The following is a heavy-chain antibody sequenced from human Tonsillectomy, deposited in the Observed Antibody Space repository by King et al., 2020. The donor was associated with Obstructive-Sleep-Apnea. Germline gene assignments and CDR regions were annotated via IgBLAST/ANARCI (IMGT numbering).Heavy chain of an antibody. Sequence: VQLVESGGGVVQPGRSLRLSCAASGFTFSSYAMHWVRQAPGKGLEWVAVISYDGSNKYYADSVKGRFTISRDNSKNTLYLQMNSLRAEDTAVYYCARLRGVFGDYLEAFDYWGKGTLVTVSS. V-gene: IGHV3-30*04. D-gene: IGHD4-17*01. J-gene: IGHJ4*02. CDR1: GFTFSSYA. CDR3: ARLRGVFGDYLEAFDY. CDR2: ISYDGSNK.